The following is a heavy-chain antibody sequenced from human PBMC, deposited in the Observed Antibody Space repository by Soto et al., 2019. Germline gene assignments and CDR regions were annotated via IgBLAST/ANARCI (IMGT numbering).Heavy chain of an antibody. V-gene: IGHV5-10-1*01. J-gene: IGHJ6*02. D-gene: IGHD3-3*02. CDR3: ARPLAHTLGPKSGMDV. CDR1: GYSFTSYR. Sequence: GESLKISCKGSGYSFTSYRIGWVRQMPGKGLEWMGTIDPTDSHTNYTPSFQGHVTFSAGKSISTAYLQWSSLKATDTAMYYCARPLAHTLGPKSGMDVWGQGTMVTVSS. CDR2: IDPTDSHT.